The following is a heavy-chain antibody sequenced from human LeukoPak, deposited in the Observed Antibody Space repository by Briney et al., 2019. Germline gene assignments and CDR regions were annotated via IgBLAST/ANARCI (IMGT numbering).Heavy chain of an antibody. CDR3: ARGGSSSSWYVVDY. CDR1: GGSISSSSYY. D-gene: IGHD6-13*01. Sequence: SETLSLTCTVSGGSISSSSYYWGWIRQPPGKGLEWIGSIYYSGSTYYNPSLKSRVTISVDTSKNQFSLKLSSVTAADTAVYYCARGGSSSSWYVVDYWGQGTLVTVSS. CDR2: IYYSGST. J-gene: IGHJ4*02. V-gene: IGHV4-39*07.